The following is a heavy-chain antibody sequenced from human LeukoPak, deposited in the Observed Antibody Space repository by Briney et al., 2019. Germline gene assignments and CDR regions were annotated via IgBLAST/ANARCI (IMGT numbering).Heavy chain of an antibody. J-gene: IGHJ4*02. CDR1: GFTFSSYV. CDR2: ISHSGDST. V-gene: IGHV3-23*01. Sequence: PGGSLRLSCAASGFTFSSYVMSWVRQAPGKGLEWVSAISHSGDSTSYADSVKGRFTISRDNSKNTLYLQMNSLRVEDTAVYHCARVFKGRYYFDYWGQGTLVTVSS. CDR3: ARVFKGRYYFDY.